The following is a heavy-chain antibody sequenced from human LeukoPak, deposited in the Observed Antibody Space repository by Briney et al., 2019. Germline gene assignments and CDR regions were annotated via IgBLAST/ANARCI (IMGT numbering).Heavy chain of an antibody. CDR2: IYYIGST. CDR3: ARTPYYDSSGYYNDY. CDR1: AASIRGYY. D-gene: IGHD3-22*01. Sequence: KPSETLSLTCTVSAASIRGYYWSWLRQPPGKGLEWIGYIYYIGSTNYNPSLKSRVTISVDTSKNQFSLKLRSVTAADTAVYYCARTPYYDSSGYYNDYWGQGTLVTVSS. J-gene: IGHJ4*02. V-gene: IGHV4-59*01.